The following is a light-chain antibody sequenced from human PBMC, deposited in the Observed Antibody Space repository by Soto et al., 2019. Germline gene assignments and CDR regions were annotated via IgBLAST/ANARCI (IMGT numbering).Light chain of an antibody. CDR1: QSVRSN. CDR2: GAS. Sequence: EIVMTQSPATLSVSPGERATLSCRAGQSVRSNLAWYQQKPGQTPRLLIYGASTRVTGIPARFSGSGSGTEFTLTISSLQSEDLAVYYCQQYNNWPPTFGGGTKVEIK. CDR3: QQYNNWPPT. J-gene: IGKJ4*01. V-gene: IGKV3-15*01.